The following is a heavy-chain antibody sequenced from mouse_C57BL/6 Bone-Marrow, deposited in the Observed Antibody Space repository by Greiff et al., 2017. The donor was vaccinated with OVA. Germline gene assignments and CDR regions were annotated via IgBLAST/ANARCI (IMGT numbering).Heavy chain of an antibody. CDR3: TRGYSAYWYFDV. V-gene: IGHV1-80*01. CDR2: IYPGDGDT. J-gene: IGHJ1*03. CDR1: GYAFSSYW. D-gene: IGHD2-12*01. Sequence: QVQLQQPGAELVKPGASVKISCKASGYAFSSYWMNWVKQRPGKGLEWIGQIYPGDGDTNYNGKFKGKATLTADKSSSTAYMQLSSLTSEDSAVYYCTRGYSAYWYFDVWGTGTTVTVSS.